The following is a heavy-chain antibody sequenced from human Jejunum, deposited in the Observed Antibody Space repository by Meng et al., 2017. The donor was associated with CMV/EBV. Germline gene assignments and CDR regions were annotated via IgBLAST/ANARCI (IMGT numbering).Heavy chain of an antibody. CDR1: SDFT. CDR3: TRHSIVVVPAAGFDP. D-gene: IGHD2-2*01. CDR2: IRSKTYSSAT. J-gene: IGHJ5*02. Sequence: SDFTINWVPQAPGKGLEWVGRIRSKTYSSATAYAASVKGRFIISRDDSKNTAYLQMNSLKTEDTAVYYCTRHSIVVVPAAGFDPWGQGTLVTVSS. V-gene: IGHV3-73*01.